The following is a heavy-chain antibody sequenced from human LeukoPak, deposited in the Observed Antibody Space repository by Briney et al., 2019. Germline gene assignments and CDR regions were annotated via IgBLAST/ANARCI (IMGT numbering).Heavy chain of an antibody. V-gene: IGHV4-30-4*07. CDR2: IYYSGST. CDR3: ARAQSFYDFWSGVSYYYYMDV. D-gene: IGHD3-3*01. J-gene: IGHJ6*03. Sequence: SSETLSLTCAVSGGSISSGGYSWSWIRQPPGKGLEWIGYIYYSGSTYYNPSLKSRVTISVDTSKNQFSLKLSSVTAADTAVYYCARAQSFYDFWSGVSYYYYMDVWGKGTTVTVSS. CDR1: GGSISSGGYS.